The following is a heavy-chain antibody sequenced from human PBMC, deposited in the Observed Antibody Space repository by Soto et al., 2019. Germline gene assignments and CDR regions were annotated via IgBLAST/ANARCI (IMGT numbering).Heavy chain of an antibody. J-gene: IGHJ4*02. CDR1: GFTFSSYA. CDR3: ARGPPPPFGIAARRPFSFGFDY. V-gene: IGHV3-30-3*01. Sequence: QVQLVESGGGVVQPGRSLRLSCAASGFTFSSYAMHWVRQAPGKGLEWVAVISYDGSNKYYADSVKGRFTISRDNSQNPLYLQMNSLRAEDTAVYYCARGPPPPFGIAARRPFSFGFDYWGQGTLVTVSS. D-gene: IGHD6-6*01. CDR2: ISYDGSNK.